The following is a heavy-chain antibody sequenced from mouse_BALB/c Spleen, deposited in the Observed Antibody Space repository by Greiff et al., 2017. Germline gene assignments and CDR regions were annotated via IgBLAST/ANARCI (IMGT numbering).Heavy chain of an antibody. V-gene: IGHV1-20*02. CDR1: GYSFTGYF. CDR3: ARGGLRLRDDFDY. Sequence: EVQRVESGPELVKPGASVKISCKASGYSFTGYFMNWVLQSPGKSLEWIGRINPYNGDTFYHQKFKGKATLTVDKSSSTAHMEVRSLASEDAAVYYCARGGLRLRDDFDYWGQGTTLTVSS. D-gene: IGHD3-2*02. CDR2: INPYNGDT. J-gene: IGHJ2*01.